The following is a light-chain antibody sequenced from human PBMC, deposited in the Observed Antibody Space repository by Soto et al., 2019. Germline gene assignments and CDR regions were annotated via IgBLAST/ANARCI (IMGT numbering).Light chain of an antibody. V-gene: IGKV1-5*03. Sequence: DIQMPQSPSTLSASVGDSVSITCRASQSISAWLAWYQQKPGQAPKLLIYKASSLESGVPSRFSGSGSGTEFTLTISSLQPDDFATYYCQQYNSYPSTFGQGTKVDI. J-gene: IGKJ1*01. CDR1: QSISAW. CDR2: KAS. CDR3: QQYNSYPST.